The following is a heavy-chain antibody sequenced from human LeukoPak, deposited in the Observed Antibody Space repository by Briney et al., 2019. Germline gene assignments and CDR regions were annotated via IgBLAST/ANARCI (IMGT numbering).Heavy chain of an antibody. Sequence: GGSLRLSCAASGFTFSSYGMHWVRQAPGKGLEWVAVISYDGSNKYYADSVKGRFTISRDNSKNTLYLQMNSLRAEDTAVYYCAKSSGVSTWGQGTLVTVSS. D-gene: IGHD6-6*01. V-gene: IGHV3-30*18. CDR3: AKSSGVST. CDR1: GFTFSSYG. J-gene: IGHJ5*02. CDR2: ISYDGSNK.